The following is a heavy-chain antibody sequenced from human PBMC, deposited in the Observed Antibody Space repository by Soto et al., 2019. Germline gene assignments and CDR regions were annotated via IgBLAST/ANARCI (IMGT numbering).Heavy chain of an antibody. J-gene: IGHJ3*02. Sequence: ASVKVSCKASGYTFTSYYMHWVRQAPGQGLEWMGIINPNIGGTSYAQKFQGRVTMTRDTSTNTAYMELTRLTSDDTAVYFCARELMKGGDDDAFDIWGQRTKVTVSS. CDR3: ARELMKGGDDDAFDI. CDR2: INPNIGGT. CDR1: GYTFTSYY. V-gene: IGHV1-2*02. D-gene: IGHD3-16*01.